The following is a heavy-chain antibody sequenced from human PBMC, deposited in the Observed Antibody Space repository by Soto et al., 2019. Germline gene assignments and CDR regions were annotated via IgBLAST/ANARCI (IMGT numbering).Heavy chain of an antibody. Sequence: EGQLVESGGRLVEPGGSLRLSCAASGFNFNVAWMNWVRQAPGKGLEWLGRIKSKGGGETTEYVAFVKGRLTISTDDSKNTLYLQMNSIKSEDTAVYYCTKVLALPPNDAFDIWGQGTMVTVSS. CDR2: IKSKGGGETT. CDR3: TKVLALPPNDAFDI. D-gene: IGHD3-3*02. CDR1: GFNFNVAW. J-gene: IGHJ3*02. V-gene: IGHV3-15*01.